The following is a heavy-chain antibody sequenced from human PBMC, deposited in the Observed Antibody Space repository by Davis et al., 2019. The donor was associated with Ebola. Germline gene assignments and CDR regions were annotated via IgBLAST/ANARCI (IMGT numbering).Heavy chain of an antibody. CDR3: ARDGSSVIRHGDIVVVPAATNFDY. V-gene: IGHV3-48*02. CDR2: ISSSSSTI. Sequence: PGGSLRLSCAASGFTFSSYSMNWVRQAPGKGLEWVSYISSSSSTIYYADSVKGRFTISRDNAKNSLYLQMNSLRDEDTAVYYCARDGSSVIRHGDIVVVPAATNFDYWGQGTLVTVSS. CDR1: GFTFSSYS. D-gene: IGHD2-2*01. J-gene: IGHJ4*02.